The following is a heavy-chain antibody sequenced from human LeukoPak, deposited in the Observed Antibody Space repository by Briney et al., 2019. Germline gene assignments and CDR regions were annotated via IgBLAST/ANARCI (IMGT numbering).Heavy chain of an antibody. CDR1: CGSFSGYY. V-gene: IGHV4-34*01. CDR3: ARLDDSSGNYYFDY. Sequence: SETLSLTCAVYCGSFSGYYWSWIRQPPGKGLEWIGEMNHSGSTNYNPSLKSRVTISVDTSKNQFSLKLSSVTAADTAVYYCARLDDSSGNYYFDYWGQGTLVTVSS. CDR2: MNHSGST. D-gene: IGHD3-22*01. J-gene: IGHJ4*02.